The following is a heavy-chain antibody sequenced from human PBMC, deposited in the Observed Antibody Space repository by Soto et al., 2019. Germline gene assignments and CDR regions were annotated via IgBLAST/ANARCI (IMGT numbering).Heavy chain of an antibody. D-gene: IGHD2-15*01. Sequence: RASVKVSCKASGGTFSSYAISWVRQAPGQGLEWMGGIIPIFGTANYAQKFQGRVTITADESTSTAYMELSSLRSEDTDVYYCASAVVNGAYDYWGQGTLVTVSS. CDR1: GGTFSSYA. J-gene: IGHJ4*02. V-gene: IGHV1-69*13. CDR2: IIPIFGTA. CDR3: ASAVVNGAYDY.